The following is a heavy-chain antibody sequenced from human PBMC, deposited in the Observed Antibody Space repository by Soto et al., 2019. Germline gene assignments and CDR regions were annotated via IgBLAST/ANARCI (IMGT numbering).Heavy chain of an antibody. J-gene: IGHJ4*02. V-gene: IGHV1-69*13. CDR2: IIPIFGTA. Sequence: EASVKVSCKASGGTFSSYAISWVRQAPGQGLEWMGGIIPIFGTANYAQKFQGRVTITADESTSTAYMELSSLRSEDTAVYYCAREKVPAAQGHFDYWGQGTLVTVSS. D-gene: IGHD2-2*01. CDR3: AREKVPAAQGHFDY. CDR1: GGTFSSYA.